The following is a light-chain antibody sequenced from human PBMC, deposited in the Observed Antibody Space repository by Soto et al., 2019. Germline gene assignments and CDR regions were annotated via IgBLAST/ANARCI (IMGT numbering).Light chain of an antibody. CDR3: QVWDSGSDNNV. Sequence: SYEVTQPPSVSVAPGQTARIPCGGDNIGIRSVHWYQQKPGQAPVVVVYDDNDRPSGIPERFSGSNAGNTATLTISRVEAGDEADYYCQVWDSGSDNNVFGTGTKVTVL. CDR2: DDN. CDR1: NIGIRS. V-gene: IGLV3-21*02. J-gene: IGLJ1*01.